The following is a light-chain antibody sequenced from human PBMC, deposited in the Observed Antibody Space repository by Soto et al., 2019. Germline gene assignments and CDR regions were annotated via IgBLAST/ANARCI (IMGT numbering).Light chain of an antibody. J-gene: IGLJ2*01. CDR1: SSDVGGLNF. CDR2: DVG. V-gene: IGLV2-14*01. Sequence: QSALTQPASVSGSPGQSITISCTGTSSDVGGLNFVSWYQQHPGKAPKLMIYDVGNRPSRVSNRFSGSKSGNTASLTISGLQAEDEADYYCSSDTSSSTLVVFGGGTKLTVL. CDR3: SSDTSSSTLVV.